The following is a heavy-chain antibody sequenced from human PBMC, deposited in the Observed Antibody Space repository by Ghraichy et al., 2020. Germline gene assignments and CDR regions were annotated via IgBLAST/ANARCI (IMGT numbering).Heavy chain of an antibody. CDR3: ARGILDDFWSGYPYGMDV. CDR1: GGSLTYYY. D-gene: IGHD3-3*01. CDR2: IYYSGST. Sequence: SETLSLTCTVSGGSLTYYYWSWIRQSPGRGLEWIGYIYYSGSTAYNPSLKSRVTISVDTSKNQFSLKLSSVTAADTAVYYCARGILDDFWSGYPYGMDVWGQGTTVTVSS. V-gene: IGHV4-59*01. J-gene: IGHJ6*02.